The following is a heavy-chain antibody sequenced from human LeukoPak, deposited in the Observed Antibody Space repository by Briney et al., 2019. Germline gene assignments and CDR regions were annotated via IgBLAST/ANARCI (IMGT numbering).Heavy chain of an antibody. V-gene: IGHV3-11*04. CDR1: GFTFSDYY. Sequence: GGSLRLSCAASGFTFSDYYMSWIRQAPGKGLEWVSYISSSGSTIYYADSVKGRFTISRDNAKNSLYLQMNSLRAEGTAVYYCANSRYDSSGYYGIIGYWGQGTLVTVSS. CDR2: ISSSGSTI. CDR3: ANSRYDSSGYYGIIGY. J-gene: IGHJ4*02. D-gene: IGHD3-22*01.